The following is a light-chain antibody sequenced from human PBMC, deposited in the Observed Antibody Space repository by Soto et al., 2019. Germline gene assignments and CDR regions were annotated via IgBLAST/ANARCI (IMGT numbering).Light chain of an antibody. V-gene: IGKV1-27*01. CDR3: QHYKMYSPWT. CDR1: QGIHNY. Sequence: IQVTQSPSSLSASVGDRVTISCRASQGIHNYLAWYQHKPGKVPRLLIYAASALQSGVPSRFSASGSGTDFTLTISSLQPDDFATYYCQHYKMYSPWTFGQGTKVEIK. J-gene: IGKJ1*01. CDR2: AAS.